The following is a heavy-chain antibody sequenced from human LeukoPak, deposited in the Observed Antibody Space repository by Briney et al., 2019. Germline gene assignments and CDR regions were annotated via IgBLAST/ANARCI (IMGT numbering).Heavy chain of an antibody. CDR1: GFTFSSYW. J-gene: IGHJ6*03. CDR2: INSDGSST. CDR3: ARSYYMDV. Sequence: GGTLRLSCAASGFTFSSYWMHWVHHAPGKGMVWVSRINSDGSSTTYADSVKGRFTISRDNAKTTLYLQMSSLRAEDTAVYYCARSYYMDVWGKGTTVTVSS. V-gene: IGHV3-74*01.